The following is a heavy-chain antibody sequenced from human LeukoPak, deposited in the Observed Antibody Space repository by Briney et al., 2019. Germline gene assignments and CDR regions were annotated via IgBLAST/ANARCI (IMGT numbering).Heavy chain of an antibody. J-gene: IGHJ5*02. D-gene: IGHD1-1*01. V-gene: IGHV3-74*01. Sequence: PEGSLKLSCAASGFNFIDHWMHWVRLAPGQGLEWVSRISGDGSTTAYADSVKGRFTLSRDNAKNTVYLQMNSLRSEDTALYYCARDNSPGWFGPWGQGTLVTVSS. CDR3: ARDNSPGWFGP. CDR1: GFNFIDHW. CDR2: ISGDGSTT.